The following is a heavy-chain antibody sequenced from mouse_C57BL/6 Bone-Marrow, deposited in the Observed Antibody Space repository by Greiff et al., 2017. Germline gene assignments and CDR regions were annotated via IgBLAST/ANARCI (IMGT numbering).Heavy chain of an antibody. CDR1: GYTFTSYW. V-gene: IGHV1-64*01. Sequence: QVQLQQPGAELVKPGASVKLSCKASGYTFTSYWMHWVKQRPGQGLEWIGMIHPNSGSTNYNEKFKSKATLTVDKSSSTAYMQLSSLTSEDSAVYYCARWDYYGSGWFAYWGQGTLVTVSA. D-gene: IGHD1-1*01. J-gene: IGHJ3*01. CDR3: ARWDYYGSGWFAY. CDR2: IHPNSGST.